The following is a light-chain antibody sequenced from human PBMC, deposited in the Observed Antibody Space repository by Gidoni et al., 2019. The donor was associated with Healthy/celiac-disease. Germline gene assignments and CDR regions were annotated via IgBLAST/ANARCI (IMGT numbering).Light chain of an antibody. V-gene: IGLV1-44*01. Sequence: QPLLPQPPPAPVTSGQRVTISCSGSSSNSGSTTVTWYQQLPGTAPKLLIYINNQRPSGVPARFSGSKSDTAASLAISGHQSEDEADYYCAALDDSLNVWVFGGGTKLTVL. CDR2: INN. CDR3: AALDDSLNVWV. J-gene: IGLJ3*02. CDR1: SSNSGSTT.